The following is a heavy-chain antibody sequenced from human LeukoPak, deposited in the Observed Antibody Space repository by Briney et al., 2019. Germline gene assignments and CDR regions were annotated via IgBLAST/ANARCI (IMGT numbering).Heavy chain of an antibody. J-gene: IGHJ4*02. V-gene: IGHV3-30-3*01. CDR1: GFTFSNYA. CDR3: VKDRTGTYNFDY. Sequence: PGGSLRLSCAATGFTFSNYAIHGGRQAPGKGLEWVAFISDDGSRQHYADSVKGRFTISRDNSKNTLNRQMNSLRAEDTAVYYLVKDRTGTYNFDYWGQGTLVTVSS. CDR2: ISDDGSRQ. D-gene: IGHD3-10*01.